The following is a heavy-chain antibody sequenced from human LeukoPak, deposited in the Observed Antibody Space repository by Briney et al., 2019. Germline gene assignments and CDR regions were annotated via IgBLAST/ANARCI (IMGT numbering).Heavy chain of an antibody. CDR1: GFTFSSYA. D-gene: IGHD4-11*01. CDR2: ISYDGGNK. CDR3: AKGDDYRYYYYYGMDV. J-gene: IGHJ6*02. V-gene: IGHV3-30-3*01. Sequence: PGGSLRLSCAASGFTFSSYAMHWVRQAPGKGLEWVAVISYDGGNKYYADSVKGRFTISRDNSKNTLYLQMNSLRAEDTAVYYCAKGDDYRYYYYYGMDVWGQGTTVTVSS.